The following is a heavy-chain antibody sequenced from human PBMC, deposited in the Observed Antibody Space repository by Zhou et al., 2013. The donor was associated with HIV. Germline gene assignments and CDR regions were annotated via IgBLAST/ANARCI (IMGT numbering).Heavy chain of an antibody. D-gene: IGHD7-27*01. J-gene: IGHJ5*02. Sequence: QVQLVQSGAQVKKPGASVKVSCKASGYTFTDHYIHWVRQAPGQRLEWMGWIDADRGATKYAQNFQGRVTLTRDTSTRTAYMDLSRLRDDDTAIYYCARDRDWGFPRWFDPWGQGTLVTVSS. V-gene: IGHV1-2*02. CDR3: ARDRDWGFPRWFDP. CDR1: GYTFTDHY. CDR2: IDADRGAT.